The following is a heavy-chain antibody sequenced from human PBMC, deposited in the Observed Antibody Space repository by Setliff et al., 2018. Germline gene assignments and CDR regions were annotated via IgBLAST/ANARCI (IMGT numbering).Heavy chain of an antibody. D-gene: IGHD6-19*01. CDR2: VDRSGNT. Sequence: SETLSLTCTLSGDSISRSTYYWGWIRQSPGKGLDWIGTVDRSGNTFYNPSLRSRVTTSIDTSKNQFSLKLGSVTAADTAVYYCVFQGAHSSYWYDLGWFDPWGQGTLVTVSS. CDR1: GDSISRSTYY. V-gene: IGHV4-39*01. J-gene: IGHJ5*02. CDR3: VFQGAHSSYWYDLGWFDP.